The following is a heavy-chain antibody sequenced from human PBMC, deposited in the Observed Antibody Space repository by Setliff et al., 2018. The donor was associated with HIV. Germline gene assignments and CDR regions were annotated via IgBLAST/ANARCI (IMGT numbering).Heavy chain of an antibody. D-gene: IGHD1-1*01. CDR1: GFNFDDYA. Sequence: GGSLRLSCAASGFNFDDYAMHWGRQVPGKGPEWVSGITWNSGTIAYADSVKGRFTISRDNAKKYVHLQMNSLRVEDTALYFCAKDYGDGHNWGAFDIWGQGTMVTVSS. J-gene: IGHJ3*02. CDR2: ITWNSGTI. CDR3: AKDYGDGHNWGAFDI. V-gene: IGHV3-9*01.